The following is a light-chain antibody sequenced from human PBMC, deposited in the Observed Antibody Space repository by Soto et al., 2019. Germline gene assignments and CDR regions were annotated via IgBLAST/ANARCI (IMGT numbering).Light chain of an antibody. V-gene: IGLV1-40*01. J-gene: IGLJ3*02. CDR2: GNI. CDR1: SSNIGAGYD. Sequence: QSVLPQPPSESGSPGPRVTISCKGSSSNIGAGYDVHWYQHLPGAAPKLIIYGNINRPSGVPDRFSASMSGASASLAIAGLQAEDEADYYCQSYDSSLTGWVFGGGTKLTVL. CDR3: QSYDSSLTGWV.